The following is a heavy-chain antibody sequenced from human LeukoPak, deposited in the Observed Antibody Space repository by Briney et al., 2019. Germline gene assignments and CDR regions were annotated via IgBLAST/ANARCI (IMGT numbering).Heavy chain of an antibody. CDR2: IYNDGTT. D-gene: IGHD2-15*01. V-gene: IGHV3-66*02. J-gene: IGHJ6*03. Sequence: GGSLRLSCAVSGFTVHNNYMNWVRQAPGKGLEWVSVIYNDGTTYYTDSVKGRFTISRDNSKNTLYLQMNSLRPEDTAVYYCAKDWRRIVVVGPITRHGNYMDVWGKGTTVTISS. CDR1: GFTVHNNY. CDR3: AKDWRRIVVVGPITRHGNYMDV.